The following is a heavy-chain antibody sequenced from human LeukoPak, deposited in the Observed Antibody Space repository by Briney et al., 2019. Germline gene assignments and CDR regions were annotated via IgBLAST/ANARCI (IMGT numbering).Heavy chain of an antibody. CDR1: GYSFTSYW. D-gene: IGHD3-10*01. Sequence: GESLKISCKGSGYSFTSYWIGWVRQMHGKGLEWMGIIYPGDSDTRYIPSFQGQVTISADKSISTAYLHWSSLKASDTDMYSCARTYDYGSGSYFDYWGQGTLVTVSS. V-gene: IGHV5-51*01. J-gene: IGHJ4*02. CDR3: ARTYDYGSGSYFDY. CDR2: IYPGDSDT.